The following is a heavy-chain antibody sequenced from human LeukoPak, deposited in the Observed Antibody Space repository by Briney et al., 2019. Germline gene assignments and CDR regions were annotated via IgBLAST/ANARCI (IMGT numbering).Heavy chain of an antibody. CDR2: ISSSSSYI. CDR1: GFTFSCYS. J-gene: IGHJ4*02. V-gene: IGHV3-21*01. D-gene: IGHD3-10*01. CDR3: ASTTMVRGVIIKETPDY. Sequence: GGSLRLSCAASGFTFSCYSMNWVRQAPGKGLEWVSSISSSSSYIYYADSVKGRFTISRDNAKNSLYLQMNSLRAEDTAVYYCASTTMVRGVIIKETPDYWGQGTLVTVSS.